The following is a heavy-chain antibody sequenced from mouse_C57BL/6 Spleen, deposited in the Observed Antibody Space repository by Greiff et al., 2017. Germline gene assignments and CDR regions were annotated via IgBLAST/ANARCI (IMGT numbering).Heavy chain of an antibody. D-gene: IGHD1-1*01. CDR2: INPNNGGT. Sequence: EVQLQQSGPELVKPGASVKMSCKASGYTFTDYNMHWVKQSHGKSLEWIGYINPNNGGTSYNQKFKGKATLTVNKSSSTAYMELRSLTSEDSAVYYCARDYYGSSYRYYFDYWGQGTTLTVSS. CDR1: GYTFTDYN. CDR3: ARDYYGSSYRYYFDY. J-gene: IGHJ2*01. V-gene: IGHV1-22*01.